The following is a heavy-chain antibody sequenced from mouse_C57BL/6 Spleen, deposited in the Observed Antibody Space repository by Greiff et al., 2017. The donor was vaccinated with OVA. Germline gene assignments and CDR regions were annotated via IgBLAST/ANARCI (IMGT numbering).Heavy chain of an antibody. CDR1: GYTFTSYW. CDR3: ARSRYYGDFFDY. J-gene: IGHJ2*01. D-gene: IGHD2-13*01. V-gene: IGHV1-64*01. CDR2: IHPNSGST. Sequence: QVQLQQPGAELVKPGASVKLSCKASGYTFTSYWMHWVKQRLGQGLEWIGMIHPNSGSTNYNEKFKSKATLTVDKSSSTAYMQLSILTSEDSAVYYCARSRYYGDFFDYWGQGTTLTVSS.